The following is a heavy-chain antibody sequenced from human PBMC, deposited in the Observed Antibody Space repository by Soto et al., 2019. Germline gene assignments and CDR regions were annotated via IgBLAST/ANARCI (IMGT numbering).Heavy chain of an antibody. CDR3: ARDKDRQHLGGNYYYILDV. Sequence: GPSVKVSCKDSVGTLSNSAIIWVRQAPGQGLEWMGGIMPIFRTPDYAQRFQGRVTITADESTSTAYMELSGLRPDDTAVYYCARDKDRQHLGGNYYYILDVWGQGTTVTVSS. V-gene: IGHV1-69*13. CDR2: IMPIFRTP. J-gene: IGHJ6*02. CDR1: VGTLSNSA.